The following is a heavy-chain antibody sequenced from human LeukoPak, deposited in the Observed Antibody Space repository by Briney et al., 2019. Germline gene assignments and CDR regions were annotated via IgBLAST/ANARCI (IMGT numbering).Heavy chain of an antibody. V-gene: IGHV4-34*01. CDR1: GGSFSGYY. J-gene: IGHJ5*02. D-gene: IGHD3-22*01. CDR3: AREEYYDSSGYYYGNGFDP. Sequence: SETLSLTCAVYGGSFSGYYWSWIRQPPGKGLEWIGEINHSGSTNYNPSLKSRVTISVDTSKNQFSLKLSSVTAADTAVYYRAREEYYDSSGYYYGNGFDPWGQGTLVTVSS. CDR2: INHSGST.